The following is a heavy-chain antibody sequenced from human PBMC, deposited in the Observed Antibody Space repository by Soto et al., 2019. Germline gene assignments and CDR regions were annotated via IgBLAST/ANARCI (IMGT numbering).Heavy chain of an antibody. V-gene: IGHV3-23*04. J-gene: IGHJ6*02. CDR3: AKDMRGSGNSYIYGMDV. Sequence: EVQLVESGGGLVQPGGSLRLSCVASGFTFSSYAMSWVRQAPGKGLEWVSTISASGGSTYHADSVKGRFTISRDNSKNTLYLQMASLRDEDTAAYYCAKDMRGSGNSYIYGMDVWGQGTTVTVSS. CDR2: ISASGGST. CDR1: GFTFSSYA. D-gene: IGHD3-10*01.